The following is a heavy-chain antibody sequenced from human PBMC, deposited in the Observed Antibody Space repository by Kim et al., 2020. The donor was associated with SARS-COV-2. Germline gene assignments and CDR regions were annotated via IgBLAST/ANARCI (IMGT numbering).Heavy chain of an antibody. J-gene: IGHJ4*02. CDR2: IKQDGSEE. CDR3: TTGTSH. D-gene: IGHD6-6*01. V-gene: IGHV3-7*03. Sequence: GGSLRLSCAASEFTFSSSWMSWVRQAPGKGLEWVAHIKQDGSEEYYVDSVKGRFTISRDNDKNSLYLQMNSLRAEDTALYYCTTGTSHWGQGTLVTVSS. CDR1: EFTFSSSW.